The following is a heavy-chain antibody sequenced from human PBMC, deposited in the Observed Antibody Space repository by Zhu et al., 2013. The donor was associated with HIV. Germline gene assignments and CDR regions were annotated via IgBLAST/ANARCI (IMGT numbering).Heavy chain of an antibody. J-gene: IGHJ4*02. D-gene: IGHD6-19*01. V-gene: IGHV4-34*01. Sequence: QVQLQQWGAGLLKPSETLSLTCAVYGGSFSGYYWSWIRQPPGKGLEWIGEINHSGSTNYNPSLKSRVTISVDTSKNQFSLKLSSVTAADTAVYYCARVGGQSGWYRVDYWGQGNPGHRLL. CDR2: INHSGST. CDR3: ARVGGQSGWYRVDY. CDR1: GGSFSGYY.